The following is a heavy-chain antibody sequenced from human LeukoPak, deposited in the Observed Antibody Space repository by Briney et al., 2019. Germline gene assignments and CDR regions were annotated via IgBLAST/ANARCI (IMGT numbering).Heavy chain of an antibody. Sequence: GASVKVSCKTSGYTFNNFGITWVRQAPGQGPEWIGWISIGDGRTHYGRKFQDRVSMTREMSSNTALLELSSLRSDDTAVYFCSRSYYSSSWYYFDHWGQGTLVIVSS. CDR2: ISIGDGRT. CDR3: SRSYYSSSWYYFDH. CDR1: GYTFNNFG. J-gene: IGHJ4*02. V-gene: IGHV1-18*01. D-gene: IGHD2-15*01.